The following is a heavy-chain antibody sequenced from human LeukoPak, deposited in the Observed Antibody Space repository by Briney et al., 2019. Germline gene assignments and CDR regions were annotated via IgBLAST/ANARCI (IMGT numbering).Heavy chain of an antibody. Sequence: HPGRSLRLSCAASGFTLSSYGMHWVRQAPGEGLEWVAVISYDGSNKYYADSVKGRFTISRDNSKNTLYLQMNSLRAEDTAVYYCAKDYYDSSGYYYSGSGPYWGQGTLVTVSS. CDR2: ISYDGSNK. CDR1: GFTLSSYG. J-gene: IGHJ4*02. CDR3: AKDYYDSSGYYYSGSGPY. D-gene: IGHD3-22*01. V-gene: IGHV3-30*18.